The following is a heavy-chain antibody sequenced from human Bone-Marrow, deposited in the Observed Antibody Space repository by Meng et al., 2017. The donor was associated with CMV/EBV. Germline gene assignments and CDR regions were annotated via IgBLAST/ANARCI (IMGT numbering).Heavy chain of an antibody. Sequence: ASVKVSCKVSGYTFASYYIHWVRQAPGQGLEWMGMMNPGGGDTTYAQRFQGRLTMTGGTSTNTVDMELTSLTSEDTAVYYCARAPLFLWFGDLGSYYFDYWGQGTLVTVSS. D-gene: IGHD3-10*01. V-gene: IGHV1-46*01. J-gene: IGHJ4*02. CDR1: GYTFASYY. CDR3: ARAPLFLWFGDLGSYYFDY. CDR2: MNPGGGDT.